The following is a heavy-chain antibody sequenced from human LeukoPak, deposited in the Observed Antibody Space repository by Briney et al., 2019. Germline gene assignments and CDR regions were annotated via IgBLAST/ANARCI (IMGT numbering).Heavy chain of an antibody. J-gene: IGHJ5*02. CDR2: INPNSGGT. V-gene: IGHV1-2*02. D-gene: IGHD2-2*01. CDR1: GYTFTDYY. Sequence: ASVKVSCKTSGYTFTDYYIHWVRQAPGQGLEWMGWINPNSGGTNYAQKFQGRVTMTGDTSISTAYMELSRLRSEDTALYYCARDGGYCSTTTCYAGGLHWFDPWGQGSLVTVSS. CDR3: ARDGGYCSTTTCYAGGLHWFDP.